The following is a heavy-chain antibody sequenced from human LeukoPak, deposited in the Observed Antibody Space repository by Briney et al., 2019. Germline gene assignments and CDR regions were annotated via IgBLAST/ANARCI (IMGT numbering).Heavy chain of an antibody. J-gene: IGHJ5*02. CDR3: ARATQSWFDP. CDR1: GYTFTSYY. CDR2: INPSGGSA. Sequence: ASVKVSCKAFGYTFTSYYLHWVRQAPGQGLEWIGIINPSGGSASYAQKFQGRATMTRDTSTSTVYLELSSLRSGDTAVYYCARATQSWFDPWGQGTLVTVSS. V-gene: IGHV1-46*01.